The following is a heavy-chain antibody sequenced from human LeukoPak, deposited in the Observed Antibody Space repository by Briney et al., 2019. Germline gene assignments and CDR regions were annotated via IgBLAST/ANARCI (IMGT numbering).Heavy chain of an antibody. V-gene: IGHV3-30*18. J-gene: IGHJ2*01. D-gene: IGHD2-2*01. Sequence: QAGGSLRLSCAASGFTFNNYGMHWVRQAPGKGLEWVALISYDGSNKYYADSGKGRLTISRDNSKNTLYLQMNSLRAEDTAVYYCAKAPLPAADYWCFDLWGRGTLVTVSS. CDR1: GFTFNNYG. CDR3: AKAPLPAADYWCFDL. CDR2: ISYDGSNK.